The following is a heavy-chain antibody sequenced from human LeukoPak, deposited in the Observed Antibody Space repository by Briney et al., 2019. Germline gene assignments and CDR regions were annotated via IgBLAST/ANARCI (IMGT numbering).Heavy chain of an antibody. CDR1: GFTFSSSW. CDR2: MNSDVTTI. CDR3: ARGAPIDH. Sequence: GGSLRLSCAASGFTFSSSWMYWLRQSPGKWLVWVSRMNSDVTTISYADSVRGRFTISRDNAQNTLHLQMDSLRVEDTAVYYCARGAPIDHWGQGVLVTVSS. J-gene: IGHJ5*02. V-gene: IGHV3-74*01.